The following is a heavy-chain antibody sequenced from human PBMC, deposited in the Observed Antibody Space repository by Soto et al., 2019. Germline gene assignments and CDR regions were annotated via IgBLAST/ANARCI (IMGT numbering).Heavy chain of an antibody. D-gene: IGHD4-17*01. Sequence: SLTCTVSGGSISSGDYYWSWIRQPPGKGLEWIGYIYYSGSTYYNPSLKSRVTISVDTSKNQFSLKLSSVTAADTAAYYCARVGRTTVTTWENWFDPWGQGTLVTVSS. CDR2: IYYSGST. CDR3: ARVGRTTVTTWENWFDP. CDR1: GGSISSGDYY. J-gene: IGHJ5*02. V-gene: IGHV4-30-4*01.